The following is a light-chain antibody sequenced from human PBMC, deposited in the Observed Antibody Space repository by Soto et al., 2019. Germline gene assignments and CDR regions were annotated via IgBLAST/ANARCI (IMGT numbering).Light chain of an antibody. V-gene: IGLV1-40*01. CDR3: QSYDSSLSGPYYV. J-gene: IGLJ1*01. Sequence: QSMLTQPPSVSGAPGQRVTISCTGSSSNIGAGYDVHWYQQLPGTAPKLLIYGNSNRPSGVPDRFSGSKSGTSASLAITGLQAEDEADYYCQSYDSSLSGPYYVFGTGTKLTVL. CDR2: GNS. CDR1: SSNIGAGYD.